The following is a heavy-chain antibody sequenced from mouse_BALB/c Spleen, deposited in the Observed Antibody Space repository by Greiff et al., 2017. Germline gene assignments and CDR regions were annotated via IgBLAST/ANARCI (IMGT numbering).Heavy chain of an antibody. CDR2: IDPANGNT. Sequence: VQLQQSGAELVKPGASVKLSCTASGFNIKDTYMHWVKQRPEQGLEWIGRIDPANGNTKYDPKFQGKATITADTSSNTAYLQLSSLTSEDTAVYYCASGLSKAMDYWGQGTSVTVSS. J-gene: IGHJ4*01. CDR3: ASGLSKAMDY. D-gene: IGHD6-1*01. CDR1: GFNIKDTY. V-gene: IGHV14-3*02.